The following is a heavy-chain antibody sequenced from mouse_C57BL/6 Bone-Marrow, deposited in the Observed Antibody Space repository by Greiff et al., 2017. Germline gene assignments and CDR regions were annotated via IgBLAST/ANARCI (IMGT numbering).Heavy chain of an antibody. CDR1: GYTFTNYW. CDR3: ARRGLRVCFYAMDY. V-gene: IGHV1-63*01. CDR2: IYPGGGYT. Sequence: QVHVKQSGAELVRPGPSVKMSCKASGYTFTNYWIGWAKQRPGHGLEWIGDIYPGGGYTNYNEKFKGKATLTADKSSSTAYMQFSSLTSEDSAIYYCARRGLRVCFYAMDYWGQGTSVTVSS. D-gene: IGHD1-1*01. J-gene: IGHJ4*01.